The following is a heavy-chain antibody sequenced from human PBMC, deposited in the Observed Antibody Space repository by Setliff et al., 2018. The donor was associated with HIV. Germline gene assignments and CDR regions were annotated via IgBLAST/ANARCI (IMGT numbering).Heavy chain of an antibody. CDR3: ARHMGRAYYDYAGGSYRRGDAFDI. D-gene: IGHD3-16*02. J-gene: IGHJ3*02. CDR1: GRSISSYY. V-gene: IGHV4-59*08. Sequence: PSETLSLTCTISGRSISSYYWSWIRQPPGKGLEWIGYIYYSGSPNYNPSLKSRVTISVDTSKNQFSLKPSSVTAADTAVYYCARHMGRAYYDYAGGSYRRGDAFDIWGLGTMVTVSS. CDR2: IYYSGSP.